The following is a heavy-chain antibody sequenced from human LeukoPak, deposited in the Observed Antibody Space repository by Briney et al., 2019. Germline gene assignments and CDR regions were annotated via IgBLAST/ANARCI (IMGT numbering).Heavy chain of an antibody. CDR3: ARVRYFDWYLDY. CDR2: INSDGSST. D-gene: IGHD3-9*01. V-gene: IGHV3-74*01. Sequence: GGSLRLSCAASGFTFSSYWMHWVRQAPGKGLVWVSRINSDGSSTSYADSVKGRFTISRDNAKNTLYLQMNSLRAEDRAVYYCARVRYFDWYLDYWGQGTLVTVSS. CDR1: GFTFSSYW. J-gene: IGHJ4*02.